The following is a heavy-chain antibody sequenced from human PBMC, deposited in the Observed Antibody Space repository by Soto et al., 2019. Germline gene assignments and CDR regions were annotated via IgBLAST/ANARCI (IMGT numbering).Heavy chain of an antibody. Sequence: GGSLRLSCAASGFTFSSYWMSWVRQAPGKGLEWVANIKQDGSEKYYVDSVKGRFTISRDNAKNSLYLQMNSLRAEDTAVYYCAREGDSSGWYAGLDAFDIWGQGTMVTVSS. J-gene: IGHJ3*02. CDR1: GFTFSSYW. CDR2: IKQDGSEK. CDR3: AREGDSSGWYAGLDAFDI. D-gene: IGHD6-19*01. V-gene: IGHV3-7*01.